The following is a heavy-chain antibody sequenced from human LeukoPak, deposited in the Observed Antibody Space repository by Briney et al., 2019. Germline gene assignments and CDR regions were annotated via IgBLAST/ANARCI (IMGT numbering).Heavy chain of an antibody. CDR3: ASGRGYSYDYFDY. D-gene: IGHD5-18*01. V-gene: IGHV3-48*03. Sequence: GGSLRLSCAASGLTFSSYEMNCVRQAPGKGLEWVSYISSSGSTIYYADSVKGRFTISRDNAKNSLYLQMNSLRAEDTAVYYCASGRGYSYDYFDYWGQGTLVTVSS. J-gene: IGHJ4*02. CDR1: GLTFSSYE. CDR2: ISSSGSTI.